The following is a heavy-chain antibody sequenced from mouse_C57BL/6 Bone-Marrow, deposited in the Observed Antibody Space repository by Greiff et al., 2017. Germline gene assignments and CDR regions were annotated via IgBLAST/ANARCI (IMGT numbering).Heavy chain of an antibody. V-gene: IGHV1-55*01. CDR1: GYTFTSYW. J-gene: IGHJ4*01. Sequence: VQLQQPGAELVKPGASVKMSCKASGYTFTSYWITWVKQRPGQGLEWIGDIYPGSGSTNYNEKFKSKATLTVDTSSSTAYMQLSSLTSEDSAVYYCARFSPIYYYGSSYEAMDYWGQGTSVTVSS. CDR3: ARFSPIYYYGSSYEAMDY. CDR2: IYPGSGST. D-gene: IGHD1-1*01.